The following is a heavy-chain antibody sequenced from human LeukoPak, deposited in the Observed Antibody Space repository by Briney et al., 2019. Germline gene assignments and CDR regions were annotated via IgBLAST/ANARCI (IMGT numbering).Heavy chain of an antibody. D-gene: IGHD5-12*01. CDR3: ARSSGVATPVDY. V-gene: IGHV1-69*04. CDR2: IIPILGIA. CDR1: GGTFSSYA. J-gene: IGHJ4*02. Sequence: SVKVSCKASGGTFSSYAISWVRQAPGQGLEWMGRIIPILGIANYAQKFQGRVTITADKSTSTAYMELSSLRSEDTAVYYCARSSGVATPVDYWGQGTLVTVSS.